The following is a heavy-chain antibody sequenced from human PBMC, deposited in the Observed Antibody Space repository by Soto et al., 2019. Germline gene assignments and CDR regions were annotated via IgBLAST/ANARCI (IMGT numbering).Heavy chain of an antibody. CDR1: GYTFSKYD. CDR2: ISPNSGRA. Sequence: QVQLVQSGAEMKRPGASVRVSCKASGYTFSKYDVSWVRQAPGQGLEWLGRISPNSGRASYSEKFQGRVTMSTDTPTTTAALELRSLRSDDTAVYYCVRQYFDFWTDYPDFDYWGQGTLVTVSS. V-gene: IGHV1-18*04. CDR3: VRQYFDFWTDYPDFDY. J-gene: IGHJ4*02. D-gene: IGHD3-3*01.